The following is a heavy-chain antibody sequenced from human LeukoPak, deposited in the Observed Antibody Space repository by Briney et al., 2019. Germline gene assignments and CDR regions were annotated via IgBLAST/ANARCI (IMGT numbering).Heavy chain of an antibody. CDR1: GGSISSSSYY. J-gene: IGHJ4*02. CDR3: VRVTTSSWFEGYFDY. CDR2: IYYSGST. Sequence: PSETLSLTCTVSGGSISSSSYYWGWIRQPPGKGLEWIGSIYYSGSTYYNPSLKSRVTISVDTSKNQFSLNLSSVTAADTAVYFCVRVTTSSWFEGYFDYWGQGTLVTVSS. D-gene: IGHD6-13*01. V-gene: IGHV4-39*07.